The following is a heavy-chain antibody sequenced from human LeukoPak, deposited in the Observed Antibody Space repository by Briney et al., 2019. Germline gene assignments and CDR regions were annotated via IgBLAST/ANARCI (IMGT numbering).Heavy chain of an antibody. CDR3: ARESTPLRGAFDP. D-gene: IGHD5-24*01. J-gene: IGHJ5*02. CDR2: IDSRDNT. V-gene: IGHV3-53*04. CDR1: GFTVRNNH. Sequence: GGSLRLSCAASGFTVRNNHMCWARQAPGKGLEWVSVIDSRDNTYHADSVKGRFTISRHTSKNTLYLQMNSLRAEDTAVYYCARESTPLRGAFDPWGPGTLVTVSS.